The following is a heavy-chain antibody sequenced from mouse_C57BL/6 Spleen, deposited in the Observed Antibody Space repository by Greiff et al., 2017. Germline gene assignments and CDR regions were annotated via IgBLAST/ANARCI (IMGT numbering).Heavy chain of an antibody. Sequence: VQLQQPGAELVRPGTSVKLSCKASGYTFTSYWMHWVKQRPGQGLEWIGVIDPSDSYTNYNQKFKGKATLTVDTSSSTAYMQLSSLTSEDSAVYYCARGTYDYDYWGQGTTLTVSS. V-gene: IGHV1-59*01. CDR2: IDPSDSYT. J-gene: IGHJ2*01. D-gene: IGHD2-4*01. CDR1: GYTFTSYW. CDR3: ARGTYDYDY.